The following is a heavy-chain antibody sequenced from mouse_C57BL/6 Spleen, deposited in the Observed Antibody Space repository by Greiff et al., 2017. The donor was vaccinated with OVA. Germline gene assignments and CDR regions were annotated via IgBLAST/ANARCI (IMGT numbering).Heavy chain of an antibody. CDR2: ISSGSSTI. J-gene: IGHJ3*01. CDR1: GFTFSDYG. D-gene: IGHD1-1*01. CDR3: ARNYGSSYVGWFAY. Sequence: DVHLVESGGGLVKPGGSLKLSCAASGFTFSDYGMHWVRQAPEKGLEWVAYISSGSSTIYYADTVKGRFTISRDNAKNTLFLQMTSLRSEDTAMYYCARNYGSSYVGWFAYWGQGTLVTVSA. V-gene: IGHV5-17*01.